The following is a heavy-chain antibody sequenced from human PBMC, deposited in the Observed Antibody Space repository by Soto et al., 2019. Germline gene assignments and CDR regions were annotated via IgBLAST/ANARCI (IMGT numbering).Heavy chain of an antibody. V-gene: IGHV3-49*04. J-gene: IGHJ4*02. CDR3: TRDGWGGASYY. Sequence: GGSLRLSCTISGFTFGDYAVSWVRQAPGRGLEWVGFIRSKTYGATTDYAASVTGRFTISRDDSKSVAYLQMNSLKTKDTAVYYCTRDGWGGASYYWGQGTLVTVSS. CDR2: IRSKTYGATT. CDR1: GFTFGDYA. D-gene: IGHD3-16*01.